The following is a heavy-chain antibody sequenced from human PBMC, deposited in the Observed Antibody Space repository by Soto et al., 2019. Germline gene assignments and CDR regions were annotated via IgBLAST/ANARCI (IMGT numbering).Heavy chain of an antibody. D-gene: IGHD1-26*01. CDR2: IIPIFGTA. CDR1: GGTFSSYA. V-gene: IGHV1-69*06. Sequence: SVKVSCKASGGTFSSYAISWVRQAPGQGLEWMGGIIPIFGTANYAQKFQGRVTITADKSTSTAYMELSSLRSEDTAVYYCARAGRATNYYYYGMDVWGQGTTVTVS. J-gene: IGHJ6*02. CDR3: ARAGRATNYYYYGMDV.